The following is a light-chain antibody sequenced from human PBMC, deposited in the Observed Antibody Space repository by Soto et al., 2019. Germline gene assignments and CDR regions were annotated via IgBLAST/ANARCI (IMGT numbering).Light chain of an antibody. CDR1: QTISSW. CDR3: QQYSSYSWT. CDR2: KAS. Sequence: DIQMTQSPSTLSGSIGDRVTITCRASQTISSWLAWYQQKPGKAPKLLIYKASTLKSGVPSRFSGSGSGTEFTLTISSLHPDDFATYYCQQYSSYSWTFGQGTKVDIK. V-gene: IGKV1-5*03. J-gene: IGKJ1*01.